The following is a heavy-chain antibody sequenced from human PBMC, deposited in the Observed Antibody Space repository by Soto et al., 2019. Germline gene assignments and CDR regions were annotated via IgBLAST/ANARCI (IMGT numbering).Heavy chain of an antibody. D-gene: IGHD3-22*01. V-gene: IGHV3-30*03. Sequence: PGGSLRLSCAASGFTFSSYGMHWVRQAPGKGLEWVAVISYDGSNKYYADPVKGRFTISRDNSKNTLYLQMNSLRAEDTAVYYCARATEEYYYDSSGPDAFDIWGQGTMVTVSS. J-gene: IGHJ3*02. CDR3: ARATEEYYYDSSGPDAFDI. CDR1: GFTFSSYG. CDR2: ISYDGSNK.